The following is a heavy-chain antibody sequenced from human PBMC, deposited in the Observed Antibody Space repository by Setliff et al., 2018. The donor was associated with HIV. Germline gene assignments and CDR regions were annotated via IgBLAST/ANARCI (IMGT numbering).Heavy chain of an antibody. CDR1: GFTFSSYS. Sequence: GGSLRLSCAASGFTFSSYSMNWVRQAPGKGLEWVSAISGSGGRTYYADSVKGRFTIPRDNSKNTLYLQMNSLRAEDTAVYYCARDRIVGATSFDYWGQGTLVTVSS. D-gene: IGHD1-26*01. CDR2: ISGSGGRT. CDR3: ARDRIVGATSFDY. J-gene: IGHJ4*02. V-gene: IGHV3-23*01.